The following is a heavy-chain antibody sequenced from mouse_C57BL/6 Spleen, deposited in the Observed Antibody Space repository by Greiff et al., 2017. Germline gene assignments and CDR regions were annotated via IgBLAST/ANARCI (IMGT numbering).Heavy chain of an antibody. V-gene: IGHV1-42*01. Sequence: VQLQQSGPELVKPGASVKISCKASGYSFTGYYMNWVKQSPEKSLEWIGEINPSTGGTTYNQKFKAKATLTVDKSSSTAYMQLKSLTSEDSAVYYCARGTAQATFDYWGQGTTLTVSS. J-gene: IGHJ2*01. D-gene: IGHD3-2*02. CDR2: INPSTGGT. CDR1: GYSFTGYY. CDR3: ARGTAQATFDY.